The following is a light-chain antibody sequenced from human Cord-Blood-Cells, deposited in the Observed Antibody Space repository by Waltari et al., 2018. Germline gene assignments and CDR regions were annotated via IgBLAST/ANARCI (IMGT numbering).Light chain of an antibody. CDR3: SSYTSSSTLVV. CDR2: EVS. CDR1: SSDVGGYNY. Sequence: QSALTQPASVSGSPGQSITISCTGTSSDVGGYNYVSWYQQHPGKAPKLMIYEVSNRPSGVSNRLSGSKSGTTASRAISGLQAEDEADYYCSSYTSSSTLVVFGGGTKLTVL. J-gene: IGLJ2*01. V-gene: IGLV2-14*01.